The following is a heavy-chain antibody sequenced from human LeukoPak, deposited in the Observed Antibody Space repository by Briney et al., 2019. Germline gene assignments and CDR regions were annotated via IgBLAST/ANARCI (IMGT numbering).Heavy chain of an antibody. CDR3: ALAVAAIPMYYFDY. V-gene: IGHV1-69*05. CDR1: GGTFSSYA. Sequence: SVKVSCKASGGTFSSYAISWVRQAPGQGLEWMGRIIPIFGTANYAQKFQGRVTITTDEFTSTAYMELSSLRSEDTAVYYCALAVAAIPMYYFDYWGQGTLVTVSS. D-gene: IGHD2-2*02. J-gene: IGHJ4*02. CDR2: IIPIFGTA.